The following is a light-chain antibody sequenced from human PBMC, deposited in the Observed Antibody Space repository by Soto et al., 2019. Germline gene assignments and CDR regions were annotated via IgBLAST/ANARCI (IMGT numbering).Light chain of an antibody. CDR3: YSYTTSSTYV. Sequence: QSVLTHAASGSGSHGQSIPIFCTGTSSDVGGYNYVSWYQQHPAKVPKLMIYHVSNRPSGVSDRFSGSKSGNTASLTISGLQAEDEGDYYCYSYTTSSTYVFGTGTKVTVL. CDR1: SSDVGGYNY. J-gene: IGLJ1*01. V-gene: IGLV2-14*01. CDR2: HVS.